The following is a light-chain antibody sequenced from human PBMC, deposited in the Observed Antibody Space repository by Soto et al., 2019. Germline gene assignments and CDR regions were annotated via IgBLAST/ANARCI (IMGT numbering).Light chain of an antibody. Sequence: QAVVTQPPSAAASLGASVTLTFTLSSCYSNYKVDWYQQRPGKGTRFVMRVGTGGIVGSKGDGIPDRFSVLGSGLNRYLTIKNIQEEDESDYHCGADHGSGSNFLVVFGGGTKLTVL. V-gene: IGLV9-49*01. CDR3: GADHGSGSNFLVV. CDR2: VGTGGIVG. CDR1: SCYSNYK. J-gene: IGLJ2*01.